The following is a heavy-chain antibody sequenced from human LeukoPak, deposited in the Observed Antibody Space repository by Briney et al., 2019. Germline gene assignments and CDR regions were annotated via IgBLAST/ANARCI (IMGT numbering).Heavy chain of an antibody. J-gene: IGHJ6*02. CDR2: LDVEDDEP. D-gene: IGHD1-14*01. Sequence: ASVKVSCMVSGYRLRELSMHWVRQAPGKGLEWMGGLDVEDDEPIYAQKFQGRVIMTEDTSTDTAYMELSSLRSDDTAVYYCARALDRGYGMDVWGQGITVTVSS. V-gene: IGHV1-24*01. CDR3: ARALDRGYGMDV. CDR1: GYRLRELS.